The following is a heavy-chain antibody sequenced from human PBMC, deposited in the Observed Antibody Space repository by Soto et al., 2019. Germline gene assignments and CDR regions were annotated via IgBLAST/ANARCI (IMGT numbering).Heavy chain of an antibody. Sequence: EVQLVESGGSLVQPGGSLRLSCAASGFIFSNYDMHWVRQAPGKGLEYVSAISSNGGSTYYANSVKGRFTIPRDNSKNTQYIQAASQRAEDMAVYYCARGRWATFDCWRQGTLVTVAS. CDR1: GFIFSNYD. J-gene: IGHJ4*02. CDR2: ISSNGGST. D-gene: IGHD1-26*01. CDR3: ARGRWATFDC. V-gene: IGHV3-64*01.